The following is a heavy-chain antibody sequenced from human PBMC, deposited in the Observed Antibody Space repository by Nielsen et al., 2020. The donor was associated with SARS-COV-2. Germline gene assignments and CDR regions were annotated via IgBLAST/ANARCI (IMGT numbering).Heavy chain of an antibody. D-gene: IGHD2-2*03. Sequence: SETLSLTCAVYGGSFSGYYWSWIRQPPGKGLEWIGEINHSGSTNYNPSLKSRVTISVDTSKNQFSLKLSSVTAADTAVYYCANGYCSSTSCYEDYYYYGMDVWGQGKMVSVSS. CDR1: GGSFSGYY. CDR3: ANGYCSSTSCYEDYYYYGMDV. CDR2: INHSGST. J-gene: IGHJ6*02. V-gene: IGHV4-34*01.